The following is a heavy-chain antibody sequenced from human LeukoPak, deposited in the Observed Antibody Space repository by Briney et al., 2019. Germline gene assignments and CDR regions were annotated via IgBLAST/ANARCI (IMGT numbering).Heavy chain of an antibody. D-gene: IGHD6-13*01. Sequence: GGSLRLSCAASGLTFSSYGMHWVRQAPGKGPEWVAVISYDGSNKYYADSVKGRFTISRDNSKNTLYLQMNSLRAEDTAVYYCAKIAAAGTFDYNWFDPWGQGTLVTISS. CDR3: AKIAAAGTFDYNWFDP. CDR1: GLTFSSYG. V-gene: IGHV3-30*18. CDR2: ISYDGSNK. J-gene: IGHJ5*02.